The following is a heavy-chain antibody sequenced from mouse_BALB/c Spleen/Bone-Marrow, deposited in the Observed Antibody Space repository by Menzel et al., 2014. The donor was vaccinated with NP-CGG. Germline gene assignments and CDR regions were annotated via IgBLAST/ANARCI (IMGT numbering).Heavy chain of an antibody. V-gene: IGHV7-3*02. Sequence: EVKLQESGGGLVQPGGSLRLSCATSGFTFTDYYMSWVRQPPGKALEWLGFIRNKANGYTTEYSASVKGRFTISRDNSQSILYLQMNALRAEDSATYYCARSVCPRAKDDWGQGISVTVSS. CDR1: GFTFTDYY. CDR3: ARSVCPRAKDD. D-gene: IGHD2-10*02. J-gene: IGHJ4*01. CDR2: IRNKANGYTT.